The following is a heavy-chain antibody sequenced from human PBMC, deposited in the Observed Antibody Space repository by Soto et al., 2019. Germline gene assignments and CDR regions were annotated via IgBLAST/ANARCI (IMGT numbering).Heavy chain of an antibody. CDR3: AKAGGYMYDAFDI. V-gene: IGHV3-23*01. D-gene: IGHD3-10*01. J-gene: IGHJ3*02. Sequence: PGGSLRLSCAASGFTFSSYTMTWVRQAPGKGLEWVSGISVGATRTYYADSVKGRFSISRDDSKNTLSLQMNSLRGDDTAVYYCAKAGGYMYDAFDIWGQGTRVTVSS. CDR2: ISVGATRT. CDR1: GFTFSSYT.